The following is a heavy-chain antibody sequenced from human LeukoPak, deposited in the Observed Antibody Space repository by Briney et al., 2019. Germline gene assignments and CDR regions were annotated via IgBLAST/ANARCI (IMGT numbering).Heavy chain of an antibody. Sequence: PGGSLRLSCAASGFTFSSYAMHWVRQAPGKGLEWVAVISYDGSNKYYADSVKGRFTISRDNSKNTLYLQMNSLRAEDTAVYYCAREGKLESNSGYGSGWYSPMGYWGQGTLVTVSS. V-gene: IGHV3-30*04. CDR3: AREGKLESNSGYGSGWYSPMGY. CDR2: ISYDGSNK. CDR1: GFTFSSYA. D-gene: IGHD6-19*01. J-gene: IGHJ4*02.